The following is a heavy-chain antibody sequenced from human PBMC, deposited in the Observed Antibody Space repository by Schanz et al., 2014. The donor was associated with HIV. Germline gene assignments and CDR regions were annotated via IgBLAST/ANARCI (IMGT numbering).Heavy chain of an antibody. CDR1: GFTFSTYA. J-gene: IGHJ6*02. Sequence: QVQLVESGGGVVQPGRSLRVSCAASGFTFSTYAMHWARQAPGKGLEWVAVIWYDGSQKYYADSVKGRFSISRDNSKNTLYFQMNSLRVEDTAVYYCAKEGYGEGYYGMDVWGQGTTVTVSS. CDR3: AKEGYGEGYYGMDV. CDR2: IWYDGSQK. D-gene: IGHD4-17*01. V-gene: IGHV3-33*06.